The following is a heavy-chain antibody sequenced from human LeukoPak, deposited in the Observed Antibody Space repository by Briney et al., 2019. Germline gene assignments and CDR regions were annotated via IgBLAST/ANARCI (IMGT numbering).Heavy chain of an antibody. D-gene: IGHD3-10*01. CDR3: TEVHYYGPDY. CDR2: ISYDGSNK. V-gene: IGHV3-30*03. J-gene: IGHJ4*02. CDR1: GFTFSSYG. Sequence: GRSLRLSCAASGFTFSSYGMHWVRHAPGKGLEWVAVISYDGSNKYYADSVKGRFTISRDNSKNTLYLQMNSLRAEDTAVYYCTEVHYYGPDYWGQGTLVTVSS.